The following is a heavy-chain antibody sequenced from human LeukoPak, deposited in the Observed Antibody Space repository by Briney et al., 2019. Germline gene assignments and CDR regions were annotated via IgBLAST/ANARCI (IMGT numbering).Heavy chain of an antibody. CDR3: SKAGDTNYYRYGDY. V-gene: IGHV3-30*02. CDR2: TRYDGSNK. CDR1: GFTFSSYG. J-gene: IGHJ4*02. Sequence: PGGSLRLSCAASGFTFSSYGMHWVRQAPGKGLEWVTFTRYDGSNKYYADSVKGRFTISRDNAKNTLYLQMNNLRGEDTALYYCSKAGDTNYYRYGDYWGQGTLVTVSS. D-gene: IGHD5-18*01.